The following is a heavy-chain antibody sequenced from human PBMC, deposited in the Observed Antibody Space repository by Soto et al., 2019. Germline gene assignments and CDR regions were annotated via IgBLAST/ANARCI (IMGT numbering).Heavy chain of an antibody. D-gene: IGHD1-1*01. V-gene: IGHV3-21*01. Sequence: EVQLVESGGGLVKPGGSLRLSCAASGFSLSYFTVNWVRQAPGKGLEWVSSISSNSAYIYYADSMEGRFTISRDNGKNSVYLQLNCLRAEDTAVYYCARSGTGVSWFDPWGQGTLVTVS. CDR1: GFSLSYFT. CDR2: ISSNSAYI. CDR3: ARSGTGVSWFDP. J-gene: IGHJ5*02.